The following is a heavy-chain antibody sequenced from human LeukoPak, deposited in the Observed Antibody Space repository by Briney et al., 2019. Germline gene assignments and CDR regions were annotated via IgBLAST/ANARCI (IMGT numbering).Heavy chain of an antibody. CDR1: GYTFTSYY. CDR3: ARDMGYYDSSGYYYSESHDY. V-gene: IGHV1-46*01. Sequence: ASVKASCKASGYTFTSYYMHWVRQAPGQGLEWMVIINPSGGSTSYAQKFQGRVTMTRDTSTSTVYMELSSLRSEDTAVYYCARDMGYYDSSGYYYSESHDYWGQGTLVTVSS. CDR2: INPSGGST. J-gene: IGHJ4*02. D-gene: IGHD3-22*01.